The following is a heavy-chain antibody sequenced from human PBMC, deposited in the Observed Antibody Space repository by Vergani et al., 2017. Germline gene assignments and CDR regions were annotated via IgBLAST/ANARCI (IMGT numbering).Heavy chain of an antibody. CDR1: DSSIMSNSY. CDR2: IHHSGDT. D-gene: IGHD3-10*01. Sequence: QVQLQESGPGLVKPSETLTLTCDVFDSSIMSNSYGGWFRQSPEEGLECVGCIHHSGDTHYNSSLKRRVSISIVSRSKFSLSLTSVPAADTAIYYCGRHRGSGGFFPSSYFYGMDVWGHGTTVTVSS. V-gene: IGHV4-38-2*01. J-gene: IGHJ6*02. CDR3: GRHRGSGGFFPSSYFYGMDV.